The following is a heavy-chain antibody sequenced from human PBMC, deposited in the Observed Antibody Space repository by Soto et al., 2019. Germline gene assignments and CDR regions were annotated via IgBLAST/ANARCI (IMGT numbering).Heavy chain of an antibody. Sequence: KSXETLSLTCTISGGSISSYYWSWIRQTPGKGLEWIGYVYFSGSTNYNPSLKSRVLISIDTSRNQFSLKLNSVTAADTAVYYCTRGLDIGHRGYGQSNVWGHGKTVTVSS. CDR3: TRGLDIGHRGYGQSNV. CDR2: VYFSGST. V-gene: IGHV4-59*01. D-gene: IGHD5-12*01. CDR1: GGSISSYY. J-gene: IGHJ6*02.